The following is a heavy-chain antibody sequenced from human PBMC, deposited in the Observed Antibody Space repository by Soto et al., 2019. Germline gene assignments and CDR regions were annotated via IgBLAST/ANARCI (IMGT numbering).Heavy chain of an antibody. Sequence: QVQLVQSGAEVKKPGASVKVSCKASGYTFTGYYMHWVRQAPGQGLEWMGWINPNSGGTNYAQKFQGWVTMTRDTSISTAYMELSRLRSDDTAVYYCARGLKRDCSSTSCPGDYYYMDVWGKGTTVTVSS. CDR2: INPNSGGT. CDR3: ARGLKRDCSSTSCPGDYYYMDV. D-gene: IGHD2-2*01. J-gene: IGHJ6*03. V-gene: IGHV1-2*04. CDR1: GYTFTGYY.